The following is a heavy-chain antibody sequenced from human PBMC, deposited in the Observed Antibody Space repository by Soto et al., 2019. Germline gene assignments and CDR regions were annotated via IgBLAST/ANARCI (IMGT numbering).Heavy chain of an antibody. CDR1: GFTFSATE. CDR2: IRSKANNYAT. Sequence: PGGSLRLSCAASGFTFSATEMYLVRQASGKGLEWIGRIRSKANNYATDYAASVRGRFIISRDDSNNTAYLHMNNLKPDDTAVYFCTRPHRNDYYYYGTDVWGQGTTVTVSS. CDR3: TRPHRNDYYYYGTDV. J-gene: IGHJ6*02. V-gene: IGHV3-73*01.